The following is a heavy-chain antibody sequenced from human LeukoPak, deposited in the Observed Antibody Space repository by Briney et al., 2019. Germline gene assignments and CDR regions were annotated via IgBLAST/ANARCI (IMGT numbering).Heavy chain of an antibody. CDR3: GRDRPYSSGWYFEY. CDR1: GYTFTGYF. J-gene: IGHJ4*02. V-gene: IGHV1-2*02. Sequence: ASVKVSCKASGYTFTGYFMHWVRQAPGQGLEWMGWINPNSGVTNYAQKFQGRVTMTRDTSISTAYMELSGLTFDDTAVYYCGRDRPYSSGWYFEYWGQGILVTVSS. CDR2: INPNSGVT. D-gene: IGHD6-19*01.